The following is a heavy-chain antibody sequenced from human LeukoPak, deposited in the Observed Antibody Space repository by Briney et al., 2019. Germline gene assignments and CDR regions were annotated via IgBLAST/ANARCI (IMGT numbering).Heavy chain of an antibody. CDR2: ISYDGSNK. V-gene: IGHV3-30*04. J-gene: IGHJ5*02. CDR3: AREAKEAVDTYRGFDP. Sequence: GGSLRLSCAASGFTFSSYAMHWVRQAPGKGLEWVAVISYDGSNKYYADSVKGRFTISRDNSKNTLYLQMNSLRAEDTAVYYCAREAKEAVDTYRGFDPWGQGTLVTVSS. D-gene: IGHD5-18*01. CDR1: GFTFSSYA.